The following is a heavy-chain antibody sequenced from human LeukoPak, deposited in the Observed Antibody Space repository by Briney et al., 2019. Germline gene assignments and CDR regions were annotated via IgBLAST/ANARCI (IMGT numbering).Heavy chain of an antibody. V-gene: IGHV1-2*02. D-gene: IGHD3-10*01. Sequence: ASVKVSCKASGYTFTGYYMHWVRQAPGQGLEWMGWINPNSGGTNYAQKFQGRVTITRDTSASTAYMELSSLRSEDMAVYYCARGIARGVIMSSNAFDIWGQGTMVTVSS. CDR1: GYTFTGYY. CDR3: ARGIARGVIMSSNAFDI. CDR2: INPNSGGT. J-gene: IGHJ3*02.